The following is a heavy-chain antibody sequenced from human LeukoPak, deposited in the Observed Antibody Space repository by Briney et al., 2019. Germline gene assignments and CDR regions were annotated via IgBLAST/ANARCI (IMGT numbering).Heavy chain of an antibody. V-gene: IGHV3-30-3*01. CDR2: ISYDGSNK. CDR1: GFTFSSYA. J-gene: IGHJ4*02. CDR3: ARVPRRDYVWGSYRLELLDFDY. Sequence: GGSLRLSCAASGFTFSSYAMHWVRQAPGKGLEWVAVISYDGSNKYYADSVKGRFTISRDNSKNTLYLQMNSLRAEDTAVYYCARVPRRDYVWGSYRLELLDFDYWGQGTLVTVSS. D-gene: IGHD3-16*02.